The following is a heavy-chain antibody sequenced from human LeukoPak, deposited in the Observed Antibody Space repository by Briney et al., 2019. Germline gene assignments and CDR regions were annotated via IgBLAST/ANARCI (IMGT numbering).Heavy chain of an antibody. CDR3: ARGDYCGGDCYNY. Sequence: GGSLRLSCAASGFTFSSYGMHWVRPAPGKGLEWVSVIYSDGSTYYADSVKGRFTISRDNSKNTLYLQMNSLRAEDTAVYYCARGDYCGGDCYNYWGQGTLVTVSS. D-gene: IGHD2-21*02. CDR1: GFTFSSYG. V-gene: IGHV3-53*01. J-gene: IGHJ4*02. CDR2: IYSDGST.